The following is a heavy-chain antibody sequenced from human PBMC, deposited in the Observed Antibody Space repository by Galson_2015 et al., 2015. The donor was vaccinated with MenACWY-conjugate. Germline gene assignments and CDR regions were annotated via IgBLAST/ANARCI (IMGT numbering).Heavy chain of an antibody. CDR1: GFTFSNYA. CDR2: IPGNGGST. CDR3: AKDPDIYFCCCSFYFLGNYFIDV. J-gene: IGHJ6*03. Sequence: SLRLSCAASGFTFSNYAMTWVRQAPGKGLEWVSAIPGNGGSTYYADSVKGRFTISRDNSKNTLYMQMNSLRAEDTAVYYCAKDPDIYFCCCSFYFLGNYFIDVWGKSTTVTVSS. V-gene: IGHV3-23*01. D-gene: IGHD2-15*01.